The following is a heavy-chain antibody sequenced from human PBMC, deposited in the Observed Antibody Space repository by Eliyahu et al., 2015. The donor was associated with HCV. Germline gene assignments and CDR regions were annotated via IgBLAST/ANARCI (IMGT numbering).Heavy chain of an antibody. D-gene: IGHD5-12*01. CDR3: AILNLGYSGYDWPDAFDI. Sequence: EVQLVESGGGLVQPGGSLRLSCAASGFTFSSYSMNWVRQAPGKGLEWVSYISSSSSTIYYADSVKGRFTISRDNAKNSLYLQMNSLRDEDTAVYYCAILNLGYSGYDWPDAFDIWGQGTMVTVSS. V-gene: IGHV3-48*02. CDR2: ISSSSSTI. CDR1: GFTFSSYS. J-gene: IGHJ3*02.